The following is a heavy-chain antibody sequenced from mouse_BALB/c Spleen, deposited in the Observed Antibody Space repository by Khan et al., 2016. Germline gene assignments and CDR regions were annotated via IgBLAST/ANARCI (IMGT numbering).Heavy chain of an antibody. CDR2: INPDSSMI. J-gene: IGHJ3*01. CDR3: ARRVNYSWFAY. CDR1: GFDFSRYW. Sequence: EVKLLESGGGLVQPGGSLKFSCAASGFDFSRYWMSWVRQAPGKGLEWIGEINPDSSMINYTPSLKDKFIISRDNAKNTLYLQMSKVRSEDTVPYYCARRVNYSWFAYWGQGTLVTVSA. V-gene: IGHV4-1*02. D-gene: IGHD2-1*01.